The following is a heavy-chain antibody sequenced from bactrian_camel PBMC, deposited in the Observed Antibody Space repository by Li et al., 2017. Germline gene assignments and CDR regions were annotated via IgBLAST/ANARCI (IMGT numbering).Heavy chain of an antibody. CDR2: TDRDGIT. V-gene: IGHV3S53*01. D-gene: IGHD1*01. Sequence: VQLVESGGGLVQPGGSLRLSCAAPGYIGNKYCMGWFRQAPGKQREGVAGTDRDGITTYADSVKGRFTISRDNAKNTLYLQLNSLKTEDTAMYYCLSWETAFDYRGQGTQVTVS. CDR3: LSWETAFDY. J-gene: IGHJ4*01. CDR1: GYIGNKYC.